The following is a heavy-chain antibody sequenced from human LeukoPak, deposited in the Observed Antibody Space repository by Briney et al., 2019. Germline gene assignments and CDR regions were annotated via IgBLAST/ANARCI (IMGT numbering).Heavy chain of an antibody. D-gene: IGHD6-6*01. Sequence: PGGSLRLSCAASGFTFSRYEMNWVRQAPGKGLGCVSYISSSDRPTYYADSVKGRFTLSRDNAKNSLYLQMHSLRAEDTAVYYCARLYSSSSGKAFDIWGQGTMVTVSS. CDR2: ISSSDRPT. J-gene: IGHJ3*02. V-gene: IGHV3-48*03. CDR3: ARLYSSSSGKAFDI. CDR1: GFTFSRYE.